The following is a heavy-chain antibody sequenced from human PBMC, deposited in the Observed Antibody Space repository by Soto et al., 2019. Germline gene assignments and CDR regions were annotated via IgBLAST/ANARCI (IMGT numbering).Heavy chain of an antibody. CDR2: ITGSGGDT. D-gene: IGHD2-2*01. CDR3: AKGSASSRPYYFDY. CDR1: GFTFSNYA. J-gene: IGHJ4*02. V-gene: IGHV3-23*01. Sequence: GGSLRLSCAASGFTFSNYAMSWVRQSPGKGLEWVSAITGSGGDTYHADSVKGRFTISRDNTKNTLYLQMNSLKAEDTAVFYCAKGSASSRPYYFDYWGQGTLVTVSS.